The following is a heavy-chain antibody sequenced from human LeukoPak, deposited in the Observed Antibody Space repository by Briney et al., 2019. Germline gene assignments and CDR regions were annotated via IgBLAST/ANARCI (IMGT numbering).Heavy chain of an antibody. CDR1: GFTFSSYS. V-gene: IGHV3-21*01. CDR3: ALGNYYYSYMDV. Sequence: GGSLRLFCAASGFTFSSYSMNWVRQAPGKGLEWVSSISSSSSYIYYADSVKGRFTISRDNAKNSLYLQMNSLRAEDTAMYYCALGNYYYSYMDVWGKGTTVTVSS. CDR2: ISSSSSYI. J-gene: IGHJ6*03.